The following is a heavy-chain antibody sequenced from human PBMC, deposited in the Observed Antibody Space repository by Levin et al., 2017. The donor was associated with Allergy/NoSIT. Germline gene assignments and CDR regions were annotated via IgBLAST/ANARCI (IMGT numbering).Heavy chain of an antibody. CDR1: GFTFSSYA. D-gene: IGHD6-13*01. J-gene: IGHJ6*02. CDR2: ISGSGGST. V-gene: IGHV3-23*01. Sequence: GESLKISCAASGFTFSSYAMSWVRQAPGKGLEWVSAISGSGGSTYYADSVKGRFTISRDNSKNTLYLQMNSLRAEDTAVYYCATDSSSWYSGYYYGMDVWGQGTTVTVSS. CDR3: ATDSSSWYSGYYYGMDV.